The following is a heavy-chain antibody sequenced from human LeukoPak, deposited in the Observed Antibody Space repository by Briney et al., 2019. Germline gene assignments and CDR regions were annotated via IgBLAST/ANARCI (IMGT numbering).Heavy chain of an antibody. CDR3: AKDPHPGQQLVRYFQH. D-gene: IGHD6-13*01. CDR2: IRYDGTNK. J-gene: IGHJ1*01. Sequence: GGSLSLSCAASGFTFSNYGMNWVRQAPGRGLEWVAFIRYDGTNKYYADSVKGRFTISRDNSKNTLYLLMNSLRAEDTAVYYCAKDPHPGQQLVRYFQHWGQGTLVTVSS. CDR1: GFTFSNYG. V-gene: IGHV3-30*02.